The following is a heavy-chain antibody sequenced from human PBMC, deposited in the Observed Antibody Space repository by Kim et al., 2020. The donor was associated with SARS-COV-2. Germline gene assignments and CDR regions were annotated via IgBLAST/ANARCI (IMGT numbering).Heavy chain of an antibody. Sequence: SVKVSCKASGFTFTSSAVQWVRQARGQRLEWIGWIVVGSGNTNYAQKFQERVTITRDMSTSTAYMELSSLRSEDTVVYYCAAEGIAAAGYYYYGMDVWGQGTTVTVSS. CDR3: AAEGIAAAGYYYYGMDV. CDR2: IVVGSGNT. J-gene: IGHJ6*02. D-gene: IGHD6-13*01. V-gene: IGHV1-58*01. CDR1: GFTFTSSA.